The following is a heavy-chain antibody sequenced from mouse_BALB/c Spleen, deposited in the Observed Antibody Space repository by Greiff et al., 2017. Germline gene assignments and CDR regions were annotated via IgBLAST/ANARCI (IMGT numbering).Heavy chain of an antibody. D-gene: IGHD1-1*01. J-gene: IGHJ4*01. CDR3: ARDYYGSSPYAMDY. CDR1: GFSLTGYG. V-gene: IGHV2-6-7*01. CDR2: IWGDGST. Sequence: QVQLKESGPGLVAPSQSLSITCTASGFSLTGYGVNWVRQPPGKGLEWLGMIWGDGSTDYNSALKSRLSISKDNSKNQVFLKMNSLQTDDTARYYCARDYYGSSPYAMDYWGQGTSVTVSS.